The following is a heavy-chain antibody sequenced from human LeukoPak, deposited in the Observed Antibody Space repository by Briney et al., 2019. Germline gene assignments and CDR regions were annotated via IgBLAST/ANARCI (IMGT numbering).Heavy chain of an antibody. CDR2: ISSTGSTI. Sequence: GGSLRLSCAASGFTFSSYEMNWVRQAPGKGLEWVSYISSTGSTIYYADSVKGRFTISRDNAKNSLYLQMNSLRVEDTAVYYCARELPYYYGSGIGEAWFDPWGQETLVTVSS. V-gene: IGHV3-48*03. CDR1: GFTFSSYE. J-gene: IGHJ5*02. CDR3: ARELPYYYGSGIGEAWFDP. D-gene: IGHD3-10*01.